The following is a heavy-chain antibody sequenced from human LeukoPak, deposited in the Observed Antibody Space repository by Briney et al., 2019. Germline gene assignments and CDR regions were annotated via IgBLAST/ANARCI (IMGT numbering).Heavy chain of an antibody. V-gene: IGHV3-21*01. Sequence: GGSLRLSCAASGFTFSSYSMNWVRQAPGKGLEWVSSISSSSSYIYYADSVKGRFTISRDNAKNSLYLQMNSLRAEDTAVYYCARDIDRVRWFGESLFNYYYYYYMDVWGKGTTVTISS. CDR3: ARDIDRVRWFGESLFNYYYYYYMDV. CDR1: GFTFSSYS. D-gene: IGHD3-10*01. CDR2: ISSSSSYI. J-gene: IGHJ6*03.